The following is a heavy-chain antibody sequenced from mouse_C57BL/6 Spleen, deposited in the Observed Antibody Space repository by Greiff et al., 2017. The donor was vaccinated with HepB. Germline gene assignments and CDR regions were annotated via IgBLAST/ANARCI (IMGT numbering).Heavy chain of an antibody. CDR1: GFTFSSYA. D-gene: IGHD2-4*01. CDR2: ISDGGSYT. CDR3: ARDLMMTAMDY. J-gene: IGHJ4*01. Sequence: EVKLVESGGGLVKPGGSLKLSCAASGFTFSSYAMSWVRQTPEKRLEWVATISDGGSYTYYPDNVKGRFTISRDNAKNNLYLQMSHLKSEDTAMYYCARDLMMTAMDYWGQGTSVTVSS. V-gene: IGHV5-4*01.